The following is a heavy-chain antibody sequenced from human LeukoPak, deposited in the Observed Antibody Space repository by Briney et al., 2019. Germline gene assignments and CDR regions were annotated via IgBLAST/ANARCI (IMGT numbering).Heavy chain of an antibody. CDR1: GDSINNHY. D-gene: IGHD2-2*01. CDR2: IYTRGST. V-gene: IGHV4-4*09. J-gene: IGHJ4*02. Sequence: SETLSLTCTVSGDSINNHYWSWIRQPPGKGLEWIGFIYTRGSTNYNPSLKSRVTMSGDTSKNQVSLTLNYVTAADTAVYYCARETRVPAAISPRTYYFDYWGQGTLVTVSS. CDR3: ARETRVPAAISPRTYYFDY.